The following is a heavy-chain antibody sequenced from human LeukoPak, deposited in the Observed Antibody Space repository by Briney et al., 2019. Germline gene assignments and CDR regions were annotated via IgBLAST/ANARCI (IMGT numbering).Heavy chain of an antibody. CDR2: IKQDGSER. Sequence: GGSLRLSCAASGFTFRSNWMSWVRQAPGKGLEWVANIKQDGSERNYVDSVRGRFTITHVNDKNPLYLQINDLRAEDTAIYYCARDPYGSGRYYDYWLEGTLDTVSS. CDR3: ARDPYGSGRYYDY. V-gene: IGHV3-7*01. D-gene: IGHD3-10*01. J-gene: IGHJ4*02. CDR1: GFTFRSNW.